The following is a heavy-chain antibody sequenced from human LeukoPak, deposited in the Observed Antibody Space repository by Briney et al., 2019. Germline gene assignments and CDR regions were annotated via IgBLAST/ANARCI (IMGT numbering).Heavy chain of an antibody. CDR1: GGTFSSYA. CDR2: IIPILGIA. J-gene: IGHJ4*02. V-gene: IGHV1-69*04. D-gene: IGHD6-19*01. CDR3: ARDYASGWGGY. Sequence: ASVKVSCKASGGTFSSYAISWVRQAPGQGLEWMGRIIPILGIANYAQKLQGRVTMTTDTSTSTAYMELRSLRSDDTAVYYCARDYASGWGGYWGQGTLVTVSS.